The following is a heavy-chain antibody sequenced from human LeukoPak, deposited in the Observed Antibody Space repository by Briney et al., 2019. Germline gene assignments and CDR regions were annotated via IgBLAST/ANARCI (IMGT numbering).Heavy chain of an antibody. Sequence: GGSLRLSCAASGFTFSSYAMSWVRPAPGKGLEWVSAISGSGGSTYYADSVKGRFTISRDNSKNTLYLQMNSLRAEDTAVYYCAKDEVIAVAGSTSETDYWGQGTLVTVSS. CDR3: AKDEVIAVAGSTSETDY. CDR2: ISGSGGST. CDR1: GFTFSSYA. V-gene: IGHV3-23*01. D-gene: IGHD6-19*01. J-gene: IGHJ4*02.